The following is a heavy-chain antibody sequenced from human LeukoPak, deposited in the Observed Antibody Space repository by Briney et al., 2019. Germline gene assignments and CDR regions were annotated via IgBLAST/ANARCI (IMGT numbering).Heavy chain of an antibody. J-gene: IGHJ4*02. V-gene: IGHV3-49*04. CDR1: GFTFGDYA. CDR3: TGNYYGSGSYADFDY. D-gene: IGHD3-10*01. CDR2: IRSKAYGGTT. Sequence: PGGSLRLSCTASGFTFGDYAMSWVRQAPGKGLEWVGFIRSKAYGGTTEYAASVKGRFTISRDDSKNTAYLQMDSLKTEDTAVYYCTGNYYGSGSYADFDYWGQGTLVTVSS.